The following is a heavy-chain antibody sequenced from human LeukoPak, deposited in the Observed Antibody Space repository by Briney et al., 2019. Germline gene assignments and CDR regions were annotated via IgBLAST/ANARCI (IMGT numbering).Heavy chain of an antibody. D-gene: IGHD1-26*01. CDR2: INSDGSST. V-gene: IGHV3-74*01. CDR3: ARELGAITDFDY. Sequence: PGGSLRLSCVASGFTFSNYWMHWVRQAPGKGLVWVSRINSDGSSTSYADSVKGRFTISRDNAKNTLYLQMNSLRAEDTAVYYCARELGAITDFDYWGQGTLVTVSS. J-gene: IGHJ4*02. CDR1: GFTFSNYW.